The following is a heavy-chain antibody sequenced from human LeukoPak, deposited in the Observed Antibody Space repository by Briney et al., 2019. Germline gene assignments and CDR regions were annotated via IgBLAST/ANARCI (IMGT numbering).Heavy chain of an antibody. Sequence: GGSLRLSCAASGFTFSSYWMHWVRQAPGKGLVWVSRINSDGSSTSYADSVKGRSTISRDNSKNTLYLQMNSLRAEDTAVYYCAKEGQRGYSYGPSRYFDLWGRGTLVTVSS. CDR3: AKEGQRGYSYGPSRYFDL. V-gene: IGHV3-74*01. CDR2: INSDGSST. J-gene: IGHJ2*01. CDR1: GFTFSSYW. D-gene: IGHD5-18*01.